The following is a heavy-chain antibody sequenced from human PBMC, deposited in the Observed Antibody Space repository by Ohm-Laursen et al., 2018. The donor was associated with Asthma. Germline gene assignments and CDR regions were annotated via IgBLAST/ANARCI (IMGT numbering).Heavy chain of an antibody. J-gene: IGHJ4*02. CDR1: GFTFDDYA. D-gene: IGHD6-13*01. CDR2: ISWNSGSI. V-gene: IGHV3-9*01. CDR3: AKARERHSSSWYGNFDY. Sequence: SLRLSCAASGFTFDDYAMHWVRQAPGKGLEWVSGISWNSGSIGYADSVKGRFTISRDNAKNSLYLQMNSLRAEDTALYYCAKARERHSSSWYGNFDYWGQGTLVTVSS.